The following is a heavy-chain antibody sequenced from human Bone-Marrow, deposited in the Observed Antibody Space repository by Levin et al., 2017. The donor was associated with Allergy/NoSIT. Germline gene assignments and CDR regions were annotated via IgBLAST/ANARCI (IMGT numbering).Heavy chain of an antibody. CDR3: ARGVEDTSMVYYYAIDV. J-gene: IGHJ6*02. CDR1: GFTFRTYS. V-gene: IGHV3-48*01. CDR2: ISSDSTII. Sequence: PGESLKISCAASGFTFRTYSMNWFRQAPGKGLQWVSYISSDSTIIYDADSVKGRFTVSRDNAKNSLYLQMNSLRAEDTAVYFCARGVEDTSMVYYYAIDVWGQGTTVTVSS. D-gene: IGHD5-18*01.